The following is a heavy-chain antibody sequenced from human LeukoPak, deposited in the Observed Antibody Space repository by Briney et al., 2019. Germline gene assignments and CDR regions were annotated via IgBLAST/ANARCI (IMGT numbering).Heavy chain of an antibody. D-gene: IGHD2-8*01. CDR3: AKDRGLCTNCVCHNYYYMDV. V-gene: IGHV3-23*01. CDR1: GFAFSRYA. J-gene: IGHJ6*03. CDR2: ISGSGDCI. Sequence: SGGSLRLSCAASGFAFSRYAMSWVRQAPGKGLEWVSCISGSGDCIDSADSVKGRFTISRDNSKITLYLEMYSLRADDTAVYYCAKDRGLCTNCVCHNYYYMDVWGKRGTATVSS.